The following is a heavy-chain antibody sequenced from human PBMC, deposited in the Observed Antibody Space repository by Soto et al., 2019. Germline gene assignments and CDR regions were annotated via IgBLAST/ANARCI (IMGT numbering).Heavy chain of an antibody. J-gene: IGHJ4*02. V-gene: IGHV3-30-3*01. Sequence: GGSLRLSCAASGFTFSSYAMHWVRQAPGKGLEWVAVISYDGSNKYYADSVKGRFTISRDNSKNTLYLQMNSLRAEDTAVYYCARIKEGYWGQGTLVTVSS. CDR1: GFTFSSYA. CDR3: ARIKEGY. CDR2: ISYDGSNK.